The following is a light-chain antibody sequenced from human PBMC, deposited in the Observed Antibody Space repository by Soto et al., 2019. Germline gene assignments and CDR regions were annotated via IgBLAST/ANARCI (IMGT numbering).Light chain of an antibody. CDR1: QSVSSSY. CDR2: GAS. Sequence: EIVLTQSPGTLSLSPGERATLSCRASQSVSSSYLAWYQQKPGQAPRLLIYGASSRATGIPDRFSGSGSGTDFTLTISRPAPEDFAVYYCQQYGSSSYTFGQGTKLEIK. J-gene: IGKJ2*01. V-gene: IGKV3-20*01. CDR3: QQYGSSSYT.